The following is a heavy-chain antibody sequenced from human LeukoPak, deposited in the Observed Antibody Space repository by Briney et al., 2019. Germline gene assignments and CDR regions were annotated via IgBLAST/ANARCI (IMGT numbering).Heavy chain of an antibody. CDR2: ISSSSSYI. Sequence: GTLSLTCAVSGGSISSSNWWSWVRQAPGKGLEWVSSISSSSSYIYYADSVKGRFTISRDNAKNSLYLQMNSLRAEDTAVYYCASQWNEYSSSSGWGQGTLVTVSS. D-gene: IGHD6-6*01. CDR1: GGSISSSN. V-gene: IGHV3-21*01. CDR3: ASQWNEYSSSSG. J-gene: IGHJ4*02.